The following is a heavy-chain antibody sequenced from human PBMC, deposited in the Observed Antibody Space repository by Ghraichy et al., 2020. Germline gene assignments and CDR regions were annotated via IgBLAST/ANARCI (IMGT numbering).Heavy chain of an antibody. J-gene: IGHJ4*02. CDR3: ARGVLPTAIHFFDY. CDR1: GFTFTSHA. CDR2: IWYDGSNK. V-gene: IGHV3-33*07. D-gene: IGHD2-2*01. Sequence: GGSLRLSCAASGFTFTSHAMYWVRQAPGKGLEWVAVIWYDGSNKHYADSVKGRFTISTDNSKNTLYLQMNSLRAEDTAVYYCARGVLPTAIHFFDYWGQGTLVTVSS.